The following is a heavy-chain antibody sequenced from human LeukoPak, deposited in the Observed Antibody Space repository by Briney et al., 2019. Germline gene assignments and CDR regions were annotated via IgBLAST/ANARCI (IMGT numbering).Heavy chain of an antibody. D-gene: IGHD5-12*01. Sequence: GGSLRLSCTASGFTFGDYGMNWFRQAPGKGLEWVGFIRRKAYGGTTEYAASVKGRFTISRDNSKNTLYLQMNSLRAEDTAVYYCARDQGIVATPLSEYYFDYWAREPWSPSPQ. V-gene: IGHV3-49*03. J-gene: IGHJ4*02. CDR3: ARDQGIVATPLSEYYFDY. CDR2: IRRKAYGGTT. CDR1: GFTFGDYG.